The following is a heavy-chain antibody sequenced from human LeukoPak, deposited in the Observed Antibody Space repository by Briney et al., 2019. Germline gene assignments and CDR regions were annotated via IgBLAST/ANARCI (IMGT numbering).Heavy chain of an antibody. Sequence: ASVKVSCKASGYTFTSYGISWVRQAPGQGLEWMGWISAYNGNTNNAQKLQGRVTMTTDTSTSTAYMELRSLRSDDTAVYYCARDQQLALGFYYYYGMDVWGQGTTVTVSS. V-gene: IGHV1-18*01. D-gene: IGHD6-6*01. CDR1: GYTFTSYG. CDR3: ARDQQLALGFYYYYGMDV. J-gene: IGHJ6*02. CDR2: ISAYNGNT.